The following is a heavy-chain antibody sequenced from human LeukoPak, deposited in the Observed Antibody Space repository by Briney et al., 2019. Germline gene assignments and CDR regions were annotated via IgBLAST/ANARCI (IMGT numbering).Heavy chain of an antibody. Sequence: AGGSLRLSCAASGFTFSSYAMIGVRQATGKGLEWFSGMSGSGDNTYYADSVKGRFTISRDNSKNTLYLQMNSLRAEDTAVYYCAKGGCSGTSCYVMYFHHWGQGTLVTVSS. CDR3: AKGGCSGTSCYVMYFHH. D-gene: IGHD2-2*01. J-gene: IGHJ1*01. CDR1: GFTFSSYA. CDR2: MSGSGDNT. V-gene: IGHV3-23*01.